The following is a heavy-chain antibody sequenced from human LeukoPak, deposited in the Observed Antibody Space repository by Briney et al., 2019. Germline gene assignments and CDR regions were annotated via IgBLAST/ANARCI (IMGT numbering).Heavy chain of an antibody. Sequence: GGSLRLSCAASGFTFSSYWISGFRQAPGRGLEGVASIRPDAREDYCMDSVKGRFTISRDNAENSLYLQMNSLRAEDTAVYYCARLMGYETTYDYWGQGTLVTVSS. CDR3: ARLMGYETTYDY. CDR1: GFTFSSYW. D-gene: IGHD2-8*01. CDR2: IRPDARED. J-gene: IGHJ4*02. V-gene: IGHV3-7*01.